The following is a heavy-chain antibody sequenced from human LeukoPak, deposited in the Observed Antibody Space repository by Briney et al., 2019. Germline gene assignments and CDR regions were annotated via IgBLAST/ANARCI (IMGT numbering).Heavy chain of an antibody. V-gene: IGHV1-69*05. Sequence: GSSVKVSCKASGGTFTSYAISWVRQAHGQGLEWMGRIIPIFGTANYAQKFQGRVTITTDESTSTAYMELSSLRSEDTAVYYCARGEWFGELLTTSSPFDYWGQGTLVTVSS. J-gene: IGHJ4*02. D-gene: IGHD3-10*01. CDR2: IIPIFGTA. CDR1: GGTFTSYA. CDR3: ARGEWFGELLTTSSPFDY.